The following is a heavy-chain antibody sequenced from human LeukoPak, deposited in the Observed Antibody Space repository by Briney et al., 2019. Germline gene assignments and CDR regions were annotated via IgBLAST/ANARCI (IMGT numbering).Heavy chain of an antibody. Sequence: GGSLRLSCAASGFTFSSYSMNWVRQAPGKGLEWVSYISSSSSTIYYADSVKGRFTISRDNAKNSLYLQMNSLRAEDTAVYYCAREIGMTLDYWGQGTLVTVSS. CDR3: AREIGMTLDY. CDR2: ISSSSSTI. D-gene: IGHD2-21*02. CDR1: GFTFSSYS. J-gene: IGHJ4*02. V-gene: IGHV3-48*04.